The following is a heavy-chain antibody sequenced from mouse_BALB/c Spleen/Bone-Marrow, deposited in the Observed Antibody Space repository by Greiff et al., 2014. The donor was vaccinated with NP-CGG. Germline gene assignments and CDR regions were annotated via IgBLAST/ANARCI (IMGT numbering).Heavy chain of an antibody. V-gene: IGHV1-18*01. CDR1: GYTFTDYN. J-gene: IGHJ2*01. D-gene: IGHD2-2*01. CDR2: INPNYDST. Sequence: EVQLQQSGAELVKPGASVKISCKASGYTFTDYNMDWVKQSHGKSLERIGDINPNYDSTSYNLKFKGKATLTVDKSSSTAYMELRSLTSEDTAVYYCARRDGYDSYFDYWGQGTTLTVSS. CDR3: ARRDGYDSYFDY.